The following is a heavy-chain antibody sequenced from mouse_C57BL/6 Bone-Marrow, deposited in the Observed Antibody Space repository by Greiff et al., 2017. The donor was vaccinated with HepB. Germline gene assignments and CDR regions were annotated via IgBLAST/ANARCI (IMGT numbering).Heavy chain of an antibody. D-gene: IGHD2-2*01. CDR2: ISSGGDYI. Sequence: EVKLVESGEGLVKPGGSLKLSCAASGFTFSSYAMSWVRQTPGKRLEWVAYISSGGDYIYYADTVKGRFTISRDNARNTLYLQMSSLKSEDTAMYYCTRDRLRRGGAWFAYWGQGTLVTVSA. V-gene: IGHV5-9-1*02. J-gene: IGHJ3*01. CDR3: TRDRLRRGGAWFAY. CDR1: GFTFSSYA.